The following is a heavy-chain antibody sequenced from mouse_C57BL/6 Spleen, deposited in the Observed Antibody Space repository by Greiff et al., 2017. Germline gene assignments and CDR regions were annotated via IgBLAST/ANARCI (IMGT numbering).Heavy chain of an antibody. CDR3: ARGTTVVATGYFDY. Sequence: VQLQQSGAELVKPGASVKISCKASGYAFSSYWMNWVKQRPGKGLEWIGQIYPGDGDTNYTGKFKGKATLPAYKSSSPVYMQLSSLISEGSAVYFCARGTTVVATGYFDYWGQGTTLTVSS. D-gene: IGHD1-1*01. CDR2: IYPGDGDT. V-gene: IGHV1-80*01. CDR1: GYAFSSYW. J-gene: IGHJ2*01.